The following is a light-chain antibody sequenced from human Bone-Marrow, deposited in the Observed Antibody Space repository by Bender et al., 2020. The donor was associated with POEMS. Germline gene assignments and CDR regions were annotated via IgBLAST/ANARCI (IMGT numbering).Light chain of an antibody. CDR2: KDN. V-gene: IGLV3-25*03. CDR3: QSSDSSGNFYV. CDR1: ALPKQY. Sequence: SFELTQPPSVSLPPGQTARITCSGHALPKQYVYWYQQKPGLAPILLIYKDNERPSGIPERFSGSTSGTTVTLTISGVQAEDEADYHCQSSDSSGNFYVFGSGTKLTVL. J-gene: IGLJ1*01.